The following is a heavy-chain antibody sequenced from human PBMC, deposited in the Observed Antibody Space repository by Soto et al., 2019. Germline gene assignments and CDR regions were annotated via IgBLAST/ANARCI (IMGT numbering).Heavy chain of an antibody. CDR3: ARPAARGPSAFDI. J-gene: IGHJ3*02. CDR2: IYHSGST. Sequence: PSETLSLTCAVSGYSISSGYYWGWIRQPPGKGLEWIGSIYHSGSTYYNPSLKSRVTISVDTSKNQFSLKLSSVTAADTAVYYCARPAARGPSAFDIWGQGTMDTVSS. D-gene: IGHD6-6*01. CDR1: GYSISSGYY. V-gene: IGHV4-38-2*01.